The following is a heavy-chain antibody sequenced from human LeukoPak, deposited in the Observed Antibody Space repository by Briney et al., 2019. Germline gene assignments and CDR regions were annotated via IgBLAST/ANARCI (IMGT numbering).Heavy chain of an antibody. CDR1: GFTFSRYC. V-gene: IGHV3-7*01. Sequence: PGGSLRVSCAASGFTFSRYCMIWVRQGPGKGLEWVANVSQYGSDKNYVDSVKGRFTISRDKAKNSLYLQMNNLRAEDTAVFYCARDLAAARPRPGYFYAMDVWGQGTTVTVSS. J-gene: IGHJ6*02. D-gene: IGHD6-6*01. CDR2: VSQYGSDK. CDR3: ARDLAAARPRPGYFYAMDV.